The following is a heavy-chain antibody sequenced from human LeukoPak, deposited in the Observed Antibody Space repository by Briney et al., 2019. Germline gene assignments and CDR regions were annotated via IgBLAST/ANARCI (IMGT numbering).Heavy chain of an antibody. D-gene: IGHD6-13*01. CDR3: ARDVVAAAGTPLSY. Sequence: ASVKLSSKASGYTFTSYGISWVRQADGQGLEWLEWISAYNGNTIYAQKLQGRLTITTDASTSTAYMELRSLRSDDTAVYYCARDVVAAAGTPLSYWGQGTLVTVSS. CDR2: ISAYNGNT. V-gene: IGHV1-18*01. J-gene: IGHJ4*02. CDR1: GYTFTSYG.